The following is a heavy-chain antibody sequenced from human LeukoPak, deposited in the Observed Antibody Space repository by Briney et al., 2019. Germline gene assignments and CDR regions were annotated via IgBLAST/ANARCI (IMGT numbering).Heavy chain of an antibody. CDR2: IYYSWKT. J-gene: IGHJ3*02. V-gene: IGHV4-59*11. CDR1: GGSISAHY. D-gene: IGHD3-16*01. CDR3: ARDAGFYNYVWGSSAAFDI. Sequence: PSETVSLTCTVSGGSISAHYWSWLRLPPGKGLEWIGYIYYSWKTDYTPSFKSRLTMSLDTSKSQFSLKLRSVTAADTALYYCARDAGFYNYVWGSSAAFDIWGRGTMVTVSS.